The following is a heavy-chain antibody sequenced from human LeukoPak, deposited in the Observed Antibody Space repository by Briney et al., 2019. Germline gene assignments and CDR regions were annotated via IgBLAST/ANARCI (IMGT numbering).Heavy chain of an antibody. CDR3: ARGDIVVVVAATLEP. CDR2: ISYDGSNK. D-gene: IGHD2-15*01. Sequence: PGRSLRLPCAASGFTFSSYAMHWVRQAPGKGLEWVAVISYDGSNKYYADSVKGRFTISRDNSKNTLYLQMNSLRAEDTAVYYCARGDIVVVVAATLEPWGQGTLVTVSS. J-gene: IGHJ5*02. CDR1: GFTFSSYA. V-gene: IGHV3-30*04.